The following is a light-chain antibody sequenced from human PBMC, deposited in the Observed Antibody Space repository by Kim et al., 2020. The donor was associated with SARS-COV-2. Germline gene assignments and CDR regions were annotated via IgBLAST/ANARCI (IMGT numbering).Light chain of an antibody. CDR3: NSRASPGEHEV. J-gene: IGLJ2*01. V-gene: IGLV3-19*01. CDR1: SLRRYY. Sequence: SSELTQDPAVSVALGQTVRITYQGDSLRRYYVSWYQQKPGQAPVLVIYGKDSRPSGIPARFSGTRSGDTASLIITGAQAEDEADYSCNSRASPGEHEVFGGVTQVTVL. CDR2: GKD.